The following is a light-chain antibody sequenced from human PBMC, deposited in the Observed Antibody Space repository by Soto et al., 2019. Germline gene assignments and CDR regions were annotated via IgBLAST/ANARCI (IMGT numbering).Light chain of an antibody. Sequence: EIVLTQSPGTLFLSPGERATLSCRASQTINSSYLAWYQRKPGQAPRLLIYGASSRATGIPDRFSDSGSATDFTLSISRLEPEDFAVDECQQHGDSPITFGQGTRLEIK. CDR1: QTINSSY. J-gene: IGKJ5*01. CDR2: GAS. V-gene: IGKV3-20*01. CDR3: QQHGDSPIT.